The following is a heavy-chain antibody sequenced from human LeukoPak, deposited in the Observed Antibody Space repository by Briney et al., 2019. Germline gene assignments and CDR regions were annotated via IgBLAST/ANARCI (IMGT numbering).Heavy chain of an antibody. V-gene: IGHV3-30-3*01. CDR3: ARIASNYYYYMDV. D-gene: IGHD2-21*01. Sequence: PGGSLRLSCAASGFTFSSYAMHWVRQAPGKGLEWVAVISYDGSNKYYVDSVKGRFTISRDNSKNTLYLQMNSLRAEDTAVYYCARIASNYYYYMDVWGKGTTVTVSS. J-gene: IGHJ6*03. CDR1: GFTFSSYA. CDR2: ISYDGSNK.